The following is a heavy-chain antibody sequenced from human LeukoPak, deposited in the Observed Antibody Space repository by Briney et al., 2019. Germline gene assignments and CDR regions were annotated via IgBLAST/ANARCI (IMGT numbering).Heavy chain of an antibody. CDR1: GYTFPSHG. D-gene: IGHD6-19*01. CDR2: ISGYNGNT. J-gene: IGHJ3*02. CDR3: ATCSRYSSGKDAFDI. Sequence: ASVKVSCKASGYTFPSHGISWVRQAPGQGLEWMGWISGYNGNTNYAQNLQGRVTMTTDTSTSTAYMELRSLRSDDTAVYYCATCSRYSSGKDAFDIWGQGTMVTVSS. V-gene: IGHV1-18*01.